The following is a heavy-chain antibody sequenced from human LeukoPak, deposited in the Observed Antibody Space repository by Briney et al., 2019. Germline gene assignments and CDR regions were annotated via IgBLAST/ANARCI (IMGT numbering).Heavy chain of an antibody. D-gene: IGHD3-22*01. V-gene: IGHV3-30*04. CDR2: ISYDGSNK. CDR1: GFTFRSFA. Sequence: GRSLRLSCAASGFTFRSFAIHWVRQAPGKGLEWVAVISYDGSNKYYADSVKGRFTISRDNSKNTLYLQMNSLRAEDTAVYYCAIIDYYNNSGGIDVFDIWGQGTMVTVSS. CDR3: AIIDYYNNSGGIDVFDI. J-gene: IGHJ3*02.